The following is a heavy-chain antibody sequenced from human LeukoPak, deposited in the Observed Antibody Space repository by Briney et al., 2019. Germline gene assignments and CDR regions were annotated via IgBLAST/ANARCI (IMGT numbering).Heavy chain of an antibody. J-gene: IGHJ4*02. Sequence: GASVKVSCKASGYTFTSYDINWVRQATGQGLEWMGWMNPNSGNTVYAQKFQGRVTMTRNTSISTAYMELSSLRSEDTAVYYCSIIAAARYGLAYWGEGTLVTVYS. D-gene: IGHD6-13*01. CDR3: SIIAAARYGLAY. CDR2: MNPNSGNT. V-gene: IGHV1-8*01. CDR1: GYTFTSYD.